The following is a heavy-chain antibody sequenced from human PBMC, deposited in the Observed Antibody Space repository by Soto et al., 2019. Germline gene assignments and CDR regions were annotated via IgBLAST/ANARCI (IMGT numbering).Heavy chain of an antibody. CDR1: GFTFSSYA. CDR2: ISGSGGST. V-gene: IGHV3-23*01. CDR3: AKPTRTGTSFYYYGMDV. Sequence: GGSLRLSCAASGFTFSSYAMSWVRQAPGKGLEWVSAISGSGGSTYYADSVKGRFTISRDNSKNTLYLQMNSLRAEDTAVYYCAKPTRTGTSFYYYGMDVWGQGTTVTVSS. D-gene: IGHD1-7*01. J-gene: IGHJ6*02.